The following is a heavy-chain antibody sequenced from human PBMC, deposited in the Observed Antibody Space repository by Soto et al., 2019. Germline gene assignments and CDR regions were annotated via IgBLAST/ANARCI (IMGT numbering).Heavy chain of an antibody. V-gene: IGHV4-59*01. Sequence: QVQLQESGPGLVKPSETLSLTCTVSGGSISSYYCSWIRQPPGKGLEWIGYTYYSGSANYNPSLKSRVTISVDTSKNPFSLKLSSVTAADTAVYYCARAGAATLSDYWGQGTLVTVSS. CDR1: GGSISSYY. CDR3: ARAGAATLSDY. CDR2: TYYSGSA. J-gene: IGHJ4*02. D-gene: IGHD2-15*01.